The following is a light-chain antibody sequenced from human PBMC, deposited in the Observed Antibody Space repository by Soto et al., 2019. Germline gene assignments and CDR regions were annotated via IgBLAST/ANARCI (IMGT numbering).Light chain of an antibody. CDR2: AVS. V-gene: IGLV2-14*03. CDR3: SSYASSTTVL. J-gene: IGLJ2*01. CDR1: SSDVGAYDY. Sequence: QSALTQPASVSGSPGQSITISCTGTSSDVGAYDYVSWYQQHPGKAPKLMIYAVSSRPSGVSNRFSGSKSGNTASLTISGLQAEDEADYYCSSYASSTTVLFGGGTKVTVL.